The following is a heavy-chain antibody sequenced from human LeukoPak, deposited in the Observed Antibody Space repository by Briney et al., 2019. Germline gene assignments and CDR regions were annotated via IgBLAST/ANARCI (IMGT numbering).Heavy chain of an antibody. Sequence: GASVKVSCKASGYTFTGYYMHWVRQAPGQGLEWMGWINPNSGGTNYAQKFQGRVTMTRDTSISTAYMEPSRLRSDDTAVYYCASSPPGVARFQVFDYWGQGTLVTVSS. CDR3: ASSPPGVARFQVFDY. CDR2: INPNSGGT. CDR1: GYTFTGYY. J-gene: IGHJ4*02. D-gene: IGHD5-12*01. V-gene: IGHV1-2*02.